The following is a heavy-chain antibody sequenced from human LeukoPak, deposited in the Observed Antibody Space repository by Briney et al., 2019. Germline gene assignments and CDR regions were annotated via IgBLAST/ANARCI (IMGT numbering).Heavy chain of an antibody. V-gene: IGHV4-59*01. CDR1: GGSISSYY. J-gene: IGHJ1*01. CDR3: ARDGSSRSFQH. CDR2: IYYSGST. D-gene: IGHD6-13*01. Sequence: TSETLSLTCTVSGGSISSYYWSWIRQPPGKGLEWIGYIYYSGSTNYNPSLKSRVTISVDTSKNQFSLKLSSVTAADTAVYYCARDGSSRSFQHWGQGTLVTVSS.